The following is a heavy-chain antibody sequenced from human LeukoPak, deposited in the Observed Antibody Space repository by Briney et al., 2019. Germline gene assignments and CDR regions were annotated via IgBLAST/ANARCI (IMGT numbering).Heavy chain of an antibody. CDR2: IKEDGTET. J-gene: IGHJ4*02. Sequence: GGSLRLSCAASGFMFSSNWMSWVRLAPGKGLEWVANIKEDGTETYYVDSVKGRFTISRDNSKNTLFLQMNSLRAEDTAVYFCARLYYDILTAIRNWGQGTLVTVSS. D-gene: IGHD3-9*01. CDR1: GFMFSSNW. CDR3: ARLYYDILTAIRN. V-gene: IGHV3-7*03.